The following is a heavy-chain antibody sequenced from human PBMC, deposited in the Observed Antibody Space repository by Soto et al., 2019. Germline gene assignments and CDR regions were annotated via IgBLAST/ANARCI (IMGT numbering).Heavy chain of an antibody. CDR2: IIPISGTA. CDR3: ARSQGSSTSLEIYYYYYYGMDV. Sequence: QVQLVQSGAEVKKPGSSVKVSCKASGGTFSSYAISWVRQAPGQGLEWMGGIIPISGTANYAQKFQGRGTITADEPTSTAYMELSSLRSEDTAVYYCARSQGSSTSLEIYYYYYYGMDVWGQGTTVTVSS. CDR1: GGTFSSYA. D-gene: IGHD2-2*01. V-gene: IGHV1-69*01. J-gene: IGHJ6*02.